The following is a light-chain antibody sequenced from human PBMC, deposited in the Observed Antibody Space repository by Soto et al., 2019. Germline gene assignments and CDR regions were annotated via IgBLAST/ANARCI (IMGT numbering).Light chain of an antibody. Sequence: DLQMTQSPSSLSASVGDRVTITCRASESVSRHLNWYQQKPGKAPKLLIYAASSLQNEVPSRFSGGESGTDFSLTISNLQPEDFATYYCQQSYSTLSITFGQGTRLEIK. CDR2: AAS. CDR1: ESVSRH. J-gene: IGKJ5*01. V-gene: IGKV1-39*01. CDR3: QQSYSTLSIT.